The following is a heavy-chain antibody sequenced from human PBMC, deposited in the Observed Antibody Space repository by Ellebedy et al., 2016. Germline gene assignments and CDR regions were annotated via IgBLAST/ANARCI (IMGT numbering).Heavy chain of an antibody. CDR1: GGSISTYY. CDR3: ASAPTYYYDSSGYFNWYFDL. J-gene: IGHJ2*01. V-gene: IGHV4-59*01. CDR2: IYYSGST. Sequence: SETLSLTCTVSGGSISTYYWNWIRQPPGKGLEWIGYIYYSGSTNYNPSLKSRVTISVDTSKNQFSLKLSSVTAADTAVYYCASAPTYYYDSSGYFNWYFDLWGRGTLVTVSS. D-gene: IGHD3-22*01.